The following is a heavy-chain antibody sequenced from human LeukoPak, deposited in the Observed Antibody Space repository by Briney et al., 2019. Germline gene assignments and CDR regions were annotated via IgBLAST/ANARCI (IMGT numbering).Heavy chain of an antibody. J-gene: IGHJ4*02. V-gene: IGHV3-74*01. D-gene: IGHD1-26*01. CDR1: GFTFSSYW. CDR3: AREGPSGSYYDY. Sequence: PGGSLRLSCAASGFTFSSYWMNWVRQAPGKGLVWVSRIKSDGSSTSYADSVKGRFTISRDNAKNTLYLQMNSLRAEDTAMYYCAREGPSGSYYDYWGQGTLVTVSS. CDR2: IKSDGSST.